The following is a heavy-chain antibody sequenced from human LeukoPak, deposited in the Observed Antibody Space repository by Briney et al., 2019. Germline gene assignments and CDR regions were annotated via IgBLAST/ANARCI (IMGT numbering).Heavy chain of an antibody. D-gene: IGHD1-26*01. CDR1: GFTFDDCA. J-gene: IGHJ4*02. CDR3: VKDISPYLTPATSASDS. CDR2: ISWNGGSM. Sequence: GGSLRLSCAASGFTFDDCAIHGVRQVPGEGLEWVAGISWNGGSMCYADSVKGRFTISRDNANNSLDLQMHGLRAEDTAVYYCVKDISPYLTPATSASDSWGQGALVTVSS. V-gene: IGHV3-9*01.